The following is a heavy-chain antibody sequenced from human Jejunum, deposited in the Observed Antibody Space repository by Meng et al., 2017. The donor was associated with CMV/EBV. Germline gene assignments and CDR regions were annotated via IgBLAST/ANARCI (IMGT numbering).Heavy chain of an antibody. CDR3: ARQGSSSWYVDY. Sequence: ASGSSFTSYWIACVRQMPGTGLEWMGIIYPGDSDTTSTPSFQGQVTMSADTSISTAYLPWGSLKTSDSGMYYCARQGSSSWYVDYWGQGTLVTVSS. CDR1: GSSFTSYW. D-gene: IGHD2-2*01. V-gene: IGHV5-51*01. CDR2: IYPGDSDT. J-gene: IGHJ4*02.